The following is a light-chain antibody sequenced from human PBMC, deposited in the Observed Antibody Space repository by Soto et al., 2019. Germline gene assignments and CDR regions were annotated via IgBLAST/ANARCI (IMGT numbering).Light chain of an antibody. V-gene: IGLV2-14*01. CDR1: SSDVGGYNY. J-gene: IGLJ3*02. Sequence: QSALTQPASASGSPGQSITISCTGTSSDVGGYNYVSWYQQHPGKPPKLMIYDVSNRPSGVSNRFSGSKSGNTASLTISGLQAEDEADYYCSSYTSSNTLVFGGGTKLTVL. CDR3: SSYTSSNTLV. CDR2: DVS.